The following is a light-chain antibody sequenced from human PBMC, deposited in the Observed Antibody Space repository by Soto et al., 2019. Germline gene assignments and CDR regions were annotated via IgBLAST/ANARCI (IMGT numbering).Light chain of an antibody. CDR2: AAS. Sequence: DIQMTQSPSSLSASVKDRVTITCRASQNIRSYLNWYQQKPGKAPKLLIYAASNLQNGVPSRFSGTGSGTDFTLTISSLPPEDFATYYCQQSYSTPRTFAQGTKVEIE. V-gene: IGKV1-39*01. J-gene: IGKJ1*01. CDR3: QQSYSTPRT. CDR1: QNIRSY.